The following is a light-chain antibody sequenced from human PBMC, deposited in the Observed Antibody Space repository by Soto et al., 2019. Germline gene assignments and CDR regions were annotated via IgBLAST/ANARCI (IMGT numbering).Light chain of an antibody. CDR1: QTITTH. CDR3: QQYNTYPRT. Sequence: DTHMTQSPSSLSASVVDTVTITFLASQTITTHLNWYQQRPGKSPKLLIYAASRLQSGVPSRFSGSGSGTDFTLTISSLQPEDFATYYCQQYNTYPRTFGLGTKVDIK. V-gene: IGKV1-39*01. CDR2: AAS. J-gene: IGKJ1*01.